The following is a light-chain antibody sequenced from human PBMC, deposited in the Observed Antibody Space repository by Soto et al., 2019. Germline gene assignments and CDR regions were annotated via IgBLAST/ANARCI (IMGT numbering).Light chain of an antibody. J-gene: IGKJ1*01. CDR2: DAS. CDR1: QSVSSY. V-gene: IGKV3-11*01. Sequence: EIVLRRSPATLSVSPGERATLSCRASQSVSSYLAWYQQKPGQAPRLLIYDASNRATGIPARFSGSESGTDVTLTISSLEPEDFAVYYCQQRSNWPWTFGQGTKVEIK. CDR3: QQRSNWPWT.